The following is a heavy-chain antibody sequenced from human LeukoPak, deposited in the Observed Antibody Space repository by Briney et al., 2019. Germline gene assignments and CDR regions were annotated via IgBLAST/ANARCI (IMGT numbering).Heavy chain of an antibody. Sequence: GGSLRLSCAASGFTSSSYGMSWVRQAPGKGLEWVSGISGSGGSTYHVDSVKGRFTISRDNSKNTLFLQMNSLRAEDTAVYYCAKHAGYSSANSWFDPWGQGTLVTVSS. J-gene: IGHJ5*02. CDR3: AKHAGYSSANSWFDP. V-gene: IGHV3-23*01. CDR1: GFTSSSYG. CDR2: ISGSGGST. D-gene: IGHD6-19*01.